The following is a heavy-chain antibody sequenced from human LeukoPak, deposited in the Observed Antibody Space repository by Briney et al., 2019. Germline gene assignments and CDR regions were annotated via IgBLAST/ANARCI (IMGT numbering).Heavy chain of an antibody. Sequence: SETLSLTCTVSGGSISSSSYYWGWIRQPPGKGLEWVGSIHYSGSTYYNPSLKSRVTISVDTSKNQFSLKLSSVTAADTAVYYCARIRHSSSSGSAFDIWGQGTMVTVSS. V-gene: IGHV4-39*07. J-gene: IGHJ3*02. D-gene: IGHD6-6*01. CDR2: IHYSGST. CDR3: ARIRHSSSSGSAFDI. CDR1: GGSISSSSYY.